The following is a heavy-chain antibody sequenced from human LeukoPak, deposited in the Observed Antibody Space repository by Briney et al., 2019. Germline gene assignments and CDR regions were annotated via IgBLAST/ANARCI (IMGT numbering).Heavy chain of an antibody. D-gene: IGHD3-9*01. J-gene: IGHJ4*02. CDR3: AKSPRTLTGFDY. CDR2: ISYDGSNK. CDR1: GFTFSSYG. V-gene: IGHV3-30*18. Sequence: GGSLRLSCAASGFTFSSYGMHWVRQAPGKGLEWVAVISYDGSNKYYADSVKGRFTTSRDNSKNTLYLQMNSLRAEDTAVYYCAKSPRTLTGFDYWGQGTLVTVSS.